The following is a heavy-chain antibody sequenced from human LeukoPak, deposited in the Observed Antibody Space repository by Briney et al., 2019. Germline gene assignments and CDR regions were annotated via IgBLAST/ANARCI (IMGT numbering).Heavy chain of an antibody. Sequence: PGGSLRLSCAASGFTFSSSAMSWVRQAPGKGLEWVSSISGSGSGGSTYYADSVKGQFTISRDNSKNTLYLQMNSLIAEDTAVYYCARPVTARGGSGWPQHIDYWGQGTLVSVSS. J-gene: IGHJ4*02. D-gene: IGHD6-19*01. CDR3: ARPVTARGGSGWPQHIDY. CDR1: GFTFSSSA. CDR2: ISGSGSGGST. V-gene: IGHV3-23*01.